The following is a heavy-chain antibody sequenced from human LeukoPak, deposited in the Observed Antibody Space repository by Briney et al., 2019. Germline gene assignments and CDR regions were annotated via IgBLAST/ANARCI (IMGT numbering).Heavy chain of an antibody. Sequence: GASVNASCKASGYTFTSFGTSWVRQAPGQWREWMGWNSTYNGNTNYAQKLQGRVTMTIDTSTSTAYMELKSLRSDDTAVYYCARDLHRVVVRGVPHYYYYMDVWGKGTTVTISS. CDR2: NSTYNGNT. D-gene: IGHD3-10*01. V-gene: IGHV1-18*01. CDR1: GYTFTSFG. CDR3: ARDLHRVVVRGVPHYYYYMDV. J-gene: IGHJ6*03.